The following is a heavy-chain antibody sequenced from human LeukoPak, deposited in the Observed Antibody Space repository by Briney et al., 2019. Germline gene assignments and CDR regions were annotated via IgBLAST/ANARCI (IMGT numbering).Heavy chain of an antibody. D-gene: IGHD4-17*01. CDR3: ASRNDYGEHPGY. CDR2: ISSSNSYT. J-gene: IGHJ4*02. CDR1: GFTFSSYA. V-gene: IGHV3-21*05. Sequence: GGSLRLSCAASGFTFSSYAIHWVRQAPGKGLEWVSYISSSNSYTNYADSVKGRFTISRDNAKNSLYLQMSSLRAEDTAVYYCASRNDYGEHPGYWGQGTLVTVSS.